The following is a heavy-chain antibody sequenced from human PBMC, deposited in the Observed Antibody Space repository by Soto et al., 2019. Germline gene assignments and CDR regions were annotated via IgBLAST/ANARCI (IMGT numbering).Heavy chain of an antibody. CDR3: ARESGGATATLDYYYFYMDV. CDR1: GDSFNDYY. D-gene: IGHD5-12*01. J-gene: IGHJ6*03. CDR2: INPNGGGT. Sequence: AASVKVSCKTSGDSFNDYYIHWVRQAPGQGLEWMGWINPNGGGTKYAQKFQGRVTVTRDTSIRTVYMELSSLRSGDTAVYYCARESGGATATLDYYYFYMDVWGKGTTVTVSS. V-gene: IGHV1-2*02.